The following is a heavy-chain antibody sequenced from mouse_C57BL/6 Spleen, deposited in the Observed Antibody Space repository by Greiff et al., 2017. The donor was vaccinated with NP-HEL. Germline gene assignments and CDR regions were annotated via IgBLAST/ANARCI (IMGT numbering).Heavy chain of an antibody. V-gene: IGHV1-26*01. CDR3: ARRDDYDEDGFAY. J-gene: IGHJ3*01. D-gene: IGHD2-4*01. CDR1: GYTFTDYY. Sequence: EVQLQQSGPELVKPGASVKISCKASGYTFTDYYMNWVKQSHGKSLEWIGDINPNNGGTSYNQKFKGKATLTVDKPSSTAYMELRSLTSEDSAVYYCARRDDYDEDGFAYWGQGTLVTVSA. CDR2: INPNNGGT.